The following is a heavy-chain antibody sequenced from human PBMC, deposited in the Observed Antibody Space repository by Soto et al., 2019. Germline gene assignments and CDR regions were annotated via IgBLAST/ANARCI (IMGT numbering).Heavy chain of an antibody. CDR2: IIPIFGTA. D-gene: IGHD3-3*01. CDR1: GGTFSSYA. CDR3: ARGGSTIFGVVIRPDYYYYYGMDV. Sequence: GASVKVSCKASGGTFSSYAISWVRQAPGQGLEWMGGIIPIFGTANYAQKFQGRVTITADESTSTAYMELSSLRSEDTAVYYCARGGSTIFGVVIRPDYYYYYGMDVWGQGTTVTVSS. J-gene: IGHJ6*02. V-gene: IGHV1-69*13.